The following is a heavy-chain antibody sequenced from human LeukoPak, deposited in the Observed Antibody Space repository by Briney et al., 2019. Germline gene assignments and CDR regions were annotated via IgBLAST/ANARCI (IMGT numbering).Heavy chain of an antibody. Sequence: GGSLRLSCEASGFTFSSYAMHWVRQAPGKGLEWVAVVSYDGSNKYYADSVKGRFTISRDNSKNTLYLQMNSLRAEDTAVYYCARGGSGWPYYFDYWGQGTLVTVSS. CDR3: ARGGSGWPYYFDY. V-gene: IGHV3-30-3*01. CDR1: GFTFSSYA. J-gene: IGHJ4*02. D-gene: IGHD6-19*01. CDR2: VSYDGSNK.